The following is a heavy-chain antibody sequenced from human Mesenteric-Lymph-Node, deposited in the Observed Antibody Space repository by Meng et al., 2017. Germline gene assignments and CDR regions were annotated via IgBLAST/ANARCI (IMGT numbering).Heavy chain of an antibody. Sequence: QVPLQESGPGLVKPSGTLFLTCAVSGGSLSSRNWWSWVRQPPGKGLEWIGEIYHSGSTNYNPSLKSRVTISVDESKNQFSLRLSSVTAADTAVYYCASFDHIPRRNYFDYWGQGTLVTVSS. CDR1: GGSLSSRNW. D-gene: IGHD2-21*01. J-gene: IGHJ4*02. V-gene: IGHV4-4*02. CDR3: ASFDHIPRRNYFDY. CDR2: IYHSGST.